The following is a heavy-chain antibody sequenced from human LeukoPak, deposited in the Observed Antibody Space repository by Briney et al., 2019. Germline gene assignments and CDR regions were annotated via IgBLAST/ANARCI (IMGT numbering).Heavy chain of an antibody. V-gene: IGHV3-23*01. Sequence: GGSLRLSCAASGFIFSTYDMTWVRQAPGKGLEWVSSISGSGGSTYYADSVKGRFTTSRDNSKNTLYLQMNGLRAEDTAVYYCAKDLAAVPGNKYFAYWGQGTLVTVSS. J-gene: IGHJ4*02. D-gene: IGHD6-19*01. CDR1: GFIFSTYD. CDR3: AKDLAAVPGNKYFAY. CDR2: ISGSGGST.